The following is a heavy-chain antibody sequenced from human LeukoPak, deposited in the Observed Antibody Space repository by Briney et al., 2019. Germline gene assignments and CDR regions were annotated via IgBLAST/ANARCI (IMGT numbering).Heavy chain of an antibody. J-gene: IGHJ4*02. Sequence: SVKVSCKASGDTFSSYAISWVRQAPGQRLEWMGGIIPYFGTANYAQKFKGRVTITADKSTSTAYMELSGLRSEDTAVYYCARDRPIYCSGGSCYLFDYWGQGTLVTVSS. CDR2: IIPYFGTA. D-gene: IGHD2-15*01. CDR1: GDTFSSYA. CDR3: ARDRPIYCSGGSCYLFDY. V-gene: IGHV1-69*06.